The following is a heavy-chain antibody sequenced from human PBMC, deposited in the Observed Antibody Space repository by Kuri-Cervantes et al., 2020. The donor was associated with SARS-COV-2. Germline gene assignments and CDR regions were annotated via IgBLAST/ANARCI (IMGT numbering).Heavy chain of an antibody. J-gene: IGHJ4*02. CDR3: ARDPNYDSSGYYGLTFDY. CDR1: GYTFTSYG. Sequence: ASVKVSCKASGYTFTSYGISWVRQAPGQGLEWMGWISACHGNTNYAQKLQGRVTMTTDTSTSTAYMELRSLRSDDTAVYYCARDPNYDSSGYYGLTFDYWGQGTLVTVSS. D-gene: IGHD3-22*01. V-gene: IGHV1-18*01. CDR2: ISACHGNT.